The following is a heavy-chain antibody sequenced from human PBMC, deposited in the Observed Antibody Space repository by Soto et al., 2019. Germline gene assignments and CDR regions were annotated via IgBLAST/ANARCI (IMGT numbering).Heavy chain of an antibody. CDR3: GKVLIGATRHADVDS. CDR1: GVSLNSGHYY. Sequence: QVQLQESGPGLLEPLETLSLTCSVSGVSLNSGHYYWVWVRQSPGKGLAWFASVYYDERTYYNPSLKSRVTISIDKPRNQFSLTLKSVTAADTAVYYCGKVLIGATRHADVDSWGQGARVTVSS. D-gene: IGHD2-15*01. CDR2: VYYDERT. J-gene: IGHJ4*02. V-gene: IGHV4-39*01.